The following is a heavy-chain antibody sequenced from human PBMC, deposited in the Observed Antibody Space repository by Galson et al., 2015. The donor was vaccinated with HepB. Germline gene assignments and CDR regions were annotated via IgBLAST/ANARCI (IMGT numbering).Heavy chain of an antibody. CDR3: ARDRGSGRTIPPGGMDV. CDR2: ISYDGSNK. CDR1: GFTFSSYA. J-gene: IGHJ6*02. D-gene: IGHD3-10*01. Sequence: SLRLSCAASGFTFSSYAMHWVRQAPGKGLEWVAVISYDGSNKYYADSVKGRFTISRDNSKNTLYLQMNSLRAEDTAVYYCARDRGSGRTIPPGGMDVWGQGTTVTVSS. V-gene: IGHV3-30*04.